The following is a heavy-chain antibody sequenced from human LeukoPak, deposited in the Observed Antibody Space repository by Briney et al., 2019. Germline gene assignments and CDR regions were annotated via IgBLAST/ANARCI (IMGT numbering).Heavy chain of an antibody. D-gene: IGHD3-22*01. V-gene: IGHV1-18*01. Sequence: ASVKVSCKASGYTFTSYGISWVRQAPGQRLECMGWISAYNGNTNYAQKLQGRVTMTTDTSTSTAYMELRSLRSDDTAVYYCARDLIPIYYYDSSGYYPGVYWGQGTLVTVSS. CDR3: ARDLIPIYYYDSSGYYPGVY. J-gene: IGHJ4*02. CDR2: ISAYNGNT. CDR1: GYTFTSYG.